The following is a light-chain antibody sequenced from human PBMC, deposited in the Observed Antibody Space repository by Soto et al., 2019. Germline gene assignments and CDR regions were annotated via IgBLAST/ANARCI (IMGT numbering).Light chain of an antibody. CDR3: QQYNNYLTWT. J-gene: IGKJ1*01. V-gene: IGKV1-5*01. CDR2: VAS. Sequence: DIQMTQSPSTLSASVGDRVTITCRASQSISRWLAWYQQRPGKAAKVLIFVASILESGLPSRFSGSGFGTEFTHTISSLQPDDFATEYCQQYNNYLTWTFGQGTKVEVK. CDR1: QSISRW.